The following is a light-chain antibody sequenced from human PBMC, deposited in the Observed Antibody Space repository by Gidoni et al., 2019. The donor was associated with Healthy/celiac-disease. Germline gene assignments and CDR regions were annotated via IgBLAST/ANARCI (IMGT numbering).Light chain of an antibody. V-gene: IGKV3-20*01. CDR2: GAS. J-gene: IGKJ4*01. CDR1: QSITASY. Sequence: EVVLTQSPGTLSLSPGERATLSCRASQSITASYLGWYQQRTGQAPRLLMSGASSRASGIPGRFSGSGSGTDFTLTISRLEPEDFAVYFCQHYGPSPVFXGXTKVEIK. CDR3: QHYGPSPV.